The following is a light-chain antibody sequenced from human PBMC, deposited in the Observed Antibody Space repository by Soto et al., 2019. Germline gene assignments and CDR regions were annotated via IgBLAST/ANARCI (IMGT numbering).Light chain of an antibody. CDR2: GAS. Sequence: EIVMTQSPATLSVSPGERATLSCRASQSVTTNLAWYQQRPGQAPRLLIYGASTRATGIAARFSGSGSGTEFTLTISSLQSEDFAVYYCQQYNNWPSWTFGQGTKVDIK. CDR3: QQYNNWPSWT. CDR1: QSVTTN. J-gene: IGKJ1*01. V-gene: IGKV3-15*01.